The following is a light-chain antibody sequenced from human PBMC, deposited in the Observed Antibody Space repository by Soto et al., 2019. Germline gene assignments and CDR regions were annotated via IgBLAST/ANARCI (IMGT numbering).Light chain of an antibody. J-gene: IGKJ1*01. V-gene: IGKV1-8*01. Sequence: PSSFSASTGDRVTIPCRASQGISSYLAWYQQKPGKAPKLLIYAASTLQSGVPSRFSGSGSGTDFTLTISCLQSEDFATYYCQQYYSYPPTFGQGTKVDIK. CDR1: QGISSY. CDR2: AAS. CDR3: QQYYSYPPT.